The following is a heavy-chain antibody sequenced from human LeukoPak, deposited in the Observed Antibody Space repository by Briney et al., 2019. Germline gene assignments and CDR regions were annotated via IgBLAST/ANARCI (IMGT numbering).Heavy chain of an antibody. Sequence: SQTLSLTCTVSGGSISSGGYYWSWIRQPPGKGLEWIGYIYHSGSTYYNPSLKSRVTISVDRSKNQFSLKLSSVTAADTAVYYCARERGPDCSSTSCYGDYWGQGTLVTVSS. CDR1: GGSISSGGYY. CDR3: ARERGPDCSSTSCYGDY. J-gene: IGHJ4*02. D-gene: IGHD2-2*01. CDR2: IYHSGST. V-gene: IGHV4-30-2*01.